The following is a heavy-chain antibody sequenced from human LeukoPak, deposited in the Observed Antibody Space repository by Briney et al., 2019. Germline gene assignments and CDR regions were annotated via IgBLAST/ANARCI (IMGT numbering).Heavy chain of an antibody. CDR2: IYYSGGT. V-gene: IGHV4-59*01. CDR1: GGSISSYY. CDR3: ARALPKQLLPLNNWFDP. D-gene: IGHD6-6*01. J-gene: IGHJ5*02. Sequence: SETLSLTCTVSGGSISSYYWSWIRQPPGKGLEWIGYIYYSGGTNYNPFLKSRVTISVDTSKNQFSLKLSSVTAADTAVYYCARALPKQLLPLNNWFDPWGQGTLATVSS.